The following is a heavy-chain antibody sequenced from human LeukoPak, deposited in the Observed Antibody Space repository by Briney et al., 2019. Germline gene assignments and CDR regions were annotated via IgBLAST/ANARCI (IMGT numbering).Heavy chain of an antibody. CDR1: GGTFSSYA. CDR2: IIPIFGTA. V-gene: IGHV1-69*05. D-gene: IGHD2-15*01. Sequence: VASVKVSCKASGGTFSSYAISWVRQAPGQGLEWMGGIIPIFGTANYAQKLQGRVTITTDESTSAAYMELSSLRSEDTAVYYCAREPRGFRKAVVGSYYFDYWGQGTLVTVSS. J-gene: IGHJ4*02. CDR3: AREPRGFRKAVVGSYYFDY.